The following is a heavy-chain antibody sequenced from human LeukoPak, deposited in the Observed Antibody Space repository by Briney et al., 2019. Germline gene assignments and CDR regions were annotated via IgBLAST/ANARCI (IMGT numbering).Heavy chain of an antibody. V-gene: IGHV1-2*02. CDR1: GYTFTGYY. CDR2: INPNSGGT. Sequence: SVKVSCKASGYTFTGYYMHWVRQAPGQGGEWMGWINPNSGGTNYAQKFQGRVTMTRDTSISTAYMEVSRLRSEDTAVYYCARGYYDFWSGYLFDPWGQGTLVTVSS. D-gene: IGHD3-3*01. CDR3: ARGYYDFWSGYLFDP. J-gene: IGHJ5*02.